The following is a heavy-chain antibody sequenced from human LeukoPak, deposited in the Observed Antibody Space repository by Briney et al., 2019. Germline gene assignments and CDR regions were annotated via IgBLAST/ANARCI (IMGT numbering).Heavy chain of an antibody. CDR1: GGSISSYY. J-gene: IGHJ4*02. V-gene: IGHV4-59*01. CDR2: IYYSGST. D-gene: IGHD3-3*01. CDR3: ARWGYDFWSGYYRGYFDY. Sequence: SETLSLTCTVSGGSISSYYWSWIRQPPGKGLEWIGYIYYSGSTNYNPSLKSRVTISVDTSKNQFSLKLSSVTAADTAVYYCARWGYDFWSGYYRGYFDYWGQGTLVTVSS.